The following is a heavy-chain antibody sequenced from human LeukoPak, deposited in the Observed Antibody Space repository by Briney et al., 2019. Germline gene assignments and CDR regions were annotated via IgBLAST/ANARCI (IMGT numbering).Heavy chain of an antibody. V-gene: IGHV4-39*07. D-gene: IGHD2-21*02. CDR2: IYYSGST. CDR1: GGSISSSNYY. Sequence: SETLSLTCTVSGGSISSSNYYWGWIRQPPGKGLEWIGSIYYSGSTYYNPSLKSRVTISVDRSKNQFSLKLSSVTAADTAVYYCARGSPDCGGDCYVDYWGQGTLVTVSS. J-gene: IGHJ4*02. CDR3: ARGSPDCGGDCYVDY.